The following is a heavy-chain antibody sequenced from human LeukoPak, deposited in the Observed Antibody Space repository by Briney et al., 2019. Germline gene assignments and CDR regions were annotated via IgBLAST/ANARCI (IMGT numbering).Heavy chain of an antibody. D-gene: IGHD4-17*01. V-gene: IGHV4-39*01. CDR2: IYYSGST. J-gene: IGHJ6*02. Sequence: SETLSLTCTVSGGSISSSSYYGGWIRQPPGKGLEWIGSIYYSGSTYYNPSLKSRVTISVDTSKNQFSLKLSSVTAADTAVYYCARQDYGDYYYYGMDVWGQGTTVTVSS. CDR3: ARQDYGDYYYYGMDV. CDR1: GGSISSSSYY.